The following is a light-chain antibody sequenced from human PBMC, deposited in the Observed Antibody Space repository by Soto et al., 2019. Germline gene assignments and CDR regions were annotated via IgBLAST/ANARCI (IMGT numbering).Light chain of an antibody. V-gene: IGKV3-15*01. CDR2: GAS. Sequence: EIVLTQSPGTLSLSPGERVTLSCRASQSVSSRLAWYHQKPGQAPRLLLHGASSRANSIPARSGGSGTGTELTCTIRGLQSEDFAVYYCQHYSIWRTFGQGTKLDIK. J-gene: IGKJ1*01. CDR3: QHYSIWRT. CDR1: QSVSSR.